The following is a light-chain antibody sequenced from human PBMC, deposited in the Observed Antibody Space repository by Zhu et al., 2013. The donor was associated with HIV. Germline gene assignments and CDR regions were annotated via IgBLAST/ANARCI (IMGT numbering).Light chain of an antibody. Sequence: DIVMTQSPDSLAVSLGERATINCKSSQSVLYTSNNKNYLAWYQQKPGQPPKLLIYWASTRESGVPDRFSGSGSGTDFTLTISSLQAEDVAIYYCLQSNSYPRTFGQGPGWRSN. V-gene: IGKV4-1*01. CDR1: QSVLYTSNNKNY. CDR2: WAS. CDR3: LQSNSYPRT. J-gene: IGKJ2*02.